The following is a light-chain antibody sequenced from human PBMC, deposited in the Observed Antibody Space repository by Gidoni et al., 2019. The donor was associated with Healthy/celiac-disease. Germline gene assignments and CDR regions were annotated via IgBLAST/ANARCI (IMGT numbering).Light chain of an antibody. CDR3: GTWDNSLSARL. CDR2: DNN. Sequence: QSVLTQPPSVSAAPGQKVTVSCSGSNSNLGNNYVSWYQQLPGTAPKLLIYDNNKRPSGIPDRFSGSKSGTSATLGITGLQTGDEANYYCGTWDNSLSARLFGGGTKLTVL. V-gene: IGLV1-51*01. CDR1: NSNLGNNY. J-gene: IGLJ3*02.